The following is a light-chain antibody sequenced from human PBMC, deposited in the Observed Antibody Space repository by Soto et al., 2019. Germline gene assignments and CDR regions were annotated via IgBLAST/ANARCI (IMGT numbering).Light chain of an antibody. J-gene: IGLJ1*01. V-gene: IGLV2-14*01. CDR3: SSYTSSSPLSV. CDR1: SSDVGGYNY. CDR2: EVS. Sequence: QSALTQPASVSGSPGQSITISCTGTSSDVGGYNYVSWYQQHPGKAPKLMIYEVSNRPSGVSNRFPGSKSGNTASLTISGLQAEDEADYYCSSYTSSSPLSVFGTGTKLTVL.